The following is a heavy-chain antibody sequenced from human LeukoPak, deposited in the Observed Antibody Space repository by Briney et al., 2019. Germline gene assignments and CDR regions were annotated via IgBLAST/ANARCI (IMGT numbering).Heavy chain of an antibody. J-gene: IGHJ4*02. Sequence: GESLRISCKGSGYSFTSNWIAWVRQMPGKGLEWMGIIYPGDSERRYSSPFQGQVTFSVDKSTNTAFLQWSSLKASDTAMYFCARHVDIGGLPDYWGQGTLVTVSS. V-gene: IGHV5-51*01. CDR2: IYPGDSER. CDR1: GYSFTSNW. D-gene: IGHD2-2*03. CDR3: ARHVDIGGLPDY.